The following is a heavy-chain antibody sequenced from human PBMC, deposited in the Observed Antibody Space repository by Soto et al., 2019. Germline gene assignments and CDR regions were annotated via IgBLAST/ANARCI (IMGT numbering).Heavy chain of an antibody. J-gene: IGHJ4*02. Sequence: SLGLSCAAAGFTFDDYAMHWLRQAPGKGLEWVSGISWNSGSIGYADSVKGRFTISRDNAKNSLYLQMNSLRAEDTALYYCAKDRRIVATSTLEYWRQGTLVTVSS. D-gene: IGHD5-12*01. V-gene: IGHV3-9*01. CDR1: GFTFDDYA. CDR2: ISWNSGSI. CDR3: AKDRRIVATSTLEY.